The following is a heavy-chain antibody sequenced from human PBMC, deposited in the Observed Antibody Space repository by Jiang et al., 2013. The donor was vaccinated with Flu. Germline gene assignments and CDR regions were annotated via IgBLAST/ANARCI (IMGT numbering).Heavy chain of an antibody. V-gene: IGHV7-4-1*02. J-gene: IGHJ6*02. Sequence: QSGSELKKPGASVKVSCKASGYMFNNYAMNWVRQAPGQGLEWMGWINTNTGNPTYAQGFTGRFVFSLDTSVSTAYLQISSLKAEDTAVYYCARHVEMATIGGYYYYGMDVWGQGTTVTVSS. D-gene: IGHD5-24*01. CDR1: GYMFNNYA. CDR2: INTNTGNP. CDR3: ARHVEMATIGGYYYYGMDV.